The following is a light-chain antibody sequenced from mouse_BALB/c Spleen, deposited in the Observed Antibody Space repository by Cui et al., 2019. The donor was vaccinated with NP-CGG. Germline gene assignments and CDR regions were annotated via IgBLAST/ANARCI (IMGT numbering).Light chain of an antibody. V-gene: IGLV1*01. Sequence: AVLTTDSALTTSPGETVTLTCRSSTGAVTTSNYANWVQEKPDHLFTGLIGGTNNRVPGVPARFSGSLIGDKAALTITGAQTEDEAIYFCALWYSNHWVFGGGTKLTVL. CDR1: TGAVTTSNY. CDR3: ALWYSNHWV. J-gene: IGLJ1*01. CDR2: GTN.